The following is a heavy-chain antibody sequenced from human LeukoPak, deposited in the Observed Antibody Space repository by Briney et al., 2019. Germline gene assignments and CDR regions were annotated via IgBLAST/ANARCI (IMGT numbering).Heavy chain of an antibody. D-gene: IGHD3-3*01. J-gene: IGHJ4*02. Sequence: GGSLRLSCAASGFTFSSSWMHWVRQAPGKGLVWVSRINPDGSITNYADSVKGRFSISRDNAKNTVHLQMNSLRAEDTAVYYCARDASVTIFGEVLRAGIDYRGQGTLVTVSS. V-gene: IGHV3-74*01. CDR1: GFTFSSSW. CDR3: ARDASVTIFGEVLRAGIDY. CDR2: INPDGSIT.